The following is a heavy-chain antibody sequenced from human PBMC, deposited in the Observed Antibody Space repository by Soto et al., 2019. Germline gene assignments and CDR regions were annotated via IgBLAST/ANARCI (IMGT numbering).Heavy chain of an antibody. V-gene: IGHV4-59*01. Sequence: SETLSLTCTVSGGSISSYYWSWIRQPPGKGLEWIGYIYYSGSTNYNPSLKSRVTISVDTSKNQFSLKLSSVTAADTAVYYCASTPFDWLFFDYWGQGTLVTVSS. D-gene: IGHD3-9*01. CDR2: IYYSGST. CDR3: ASTPFDWLFFDY. J-gene: IGHJ4*02. CDR1: GGSISSYY.